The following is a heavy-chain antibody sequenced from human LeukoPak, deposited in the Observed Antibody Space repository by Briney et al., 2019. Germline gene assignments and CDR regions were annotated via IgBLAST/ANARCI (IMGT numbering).Heavy chain of an antibody. CDR3: AKEEATGAVTPDFGPNDY. CDR2: VSYDGSNK. J-gene: IGHJ4*02. CDR1: GFTFSSYG. Sequence: GGSLRLSCAASGFTFSSYGMHWVRQAPDKGLEWVAVVSYDGSNKYYADSVKGRFTISRDNSKNTLYLQMISLRAEETAVYYCAKEEATGAVTPDFGPNDYWGQGTLVTVSS. D-gene: IGHD4-17*01. V-gene: IGHV3-30*18.